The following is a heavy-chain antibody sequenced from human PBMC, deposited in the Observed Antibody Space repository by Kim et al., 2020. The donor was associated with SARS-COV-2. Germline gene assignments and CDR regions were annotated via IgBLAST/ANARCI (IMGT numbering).Heavy chain of an antibody. CDR1: GFTFSSYA. Sequence: GGSLRLSCAASGFTFSSYAMSWVRQAPGKGLKWVSGISNTGGNTYYADSVKGRFTISRDNSKNTLYLQMNSMRAEDTAVYYCAKDLGFGELFWLSGEFASWGQGTLVTVSS. CDR3: AKDLGFGELFWLSGEFAS. CDR2: ISNTGGNT. D-gene: IGHD3-10*01. V-gene: IGHV3-23*01. J-gene: IGHJ4*02.